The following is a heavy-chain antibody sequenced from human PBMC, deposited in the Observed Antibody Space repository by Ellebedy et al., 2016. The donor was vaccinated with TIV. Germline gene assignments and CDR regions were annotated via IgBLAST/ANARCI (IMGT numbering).Heavy chain of an antibody. D-gene: IGHD6-13*01. CDR2: ISSSSSYI. CDR1: GFTFSSYS. CDR3: AGDRYSSSWYGDAFDI. J-gene: IGHJ3*02. Sequence: GESLKISCAASGFTFSSYSMNWVRQAPGKGLEWVSSISSSSSYIYYADSVKGRFTISRDNAKNSLYLQMNSLRAEDTAVYYCAGDRYSSSWYGDAFDIWGQGTMVTVSS. V-gene: IGHV3-21*01.